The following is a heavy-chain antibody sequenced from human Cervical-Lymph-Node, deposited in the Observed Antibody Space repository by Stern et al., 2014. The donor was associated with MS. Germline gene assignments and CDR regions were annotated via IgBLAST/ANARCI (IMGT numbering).Heavy chain of an antibody. CDR2: ITPIFGTA. D-gene: IGHD5-12*01. V-gene: IGHV1-69*01. CDR3: ASLYSGYELQVDY. CDR1: GGPFSSYA. Sequence: VQLVESGAEVKKPGSSVKVSCKASGGPFSSYAISWVRQAPGQGLEWMGGITPIFGTANYAQKFQGRVTITADESTSTAYMELSSLRSEDTAVYYCASLYSGYELQVDYWGQGTLVTVSS. J-gene: IGHJ4*02.